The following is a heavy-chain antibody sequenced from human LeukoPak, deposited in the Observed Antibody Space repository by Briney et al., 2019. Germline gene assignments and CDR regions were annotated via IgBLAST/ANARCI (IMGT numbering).Heavy chain of an antibody. V-gene: IGHV1-3*01. CDR1: EYTFSSYS. J-gene: IGHJ6*02. CDR3: ARGSCSSTSCFMDV. CDR2: INAGKGNT. Sequence: ASVKVSCKASEYTFSSYSIHWVRQAPGRRLEWMGWINAGKGNTKYSQKLQGRVTITGDTSASTAYMELSSLRSEDTAVYYCARGSCSSTSCFMDVWGQGTTVTVSS. D-gene: IGHD2-2*01.